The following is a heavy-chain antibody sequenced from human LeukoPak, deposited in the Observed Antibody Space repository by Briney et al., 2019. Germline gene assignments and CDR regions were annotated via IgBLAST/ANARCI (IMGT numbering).Heavy chain of an antibody. D-gene: IGHD7-27*01. CDR2: IYYSGST. J-gene: IGHJ4*02. CDR1: GGSISSSSYY. Sequence: SETLFLTYTVSGGSISSSSYYWGWIRQPPGKGLEWIGSIYYSGSTYYNPSLKSRVTISVDTSKNQFSLKLSSVTAADTAVYYCARRGTGALPFDYWGQGTLVTVSS. V-gene: IGHV4-39*01. CDR3: ARRGTGALPFDY.